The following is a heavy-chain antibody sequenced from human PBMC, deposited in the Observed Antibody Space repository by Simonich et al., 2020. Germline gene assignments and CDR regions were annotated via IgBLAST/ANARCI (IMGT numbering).Heavy chain of an antibody. Sequence: QVQLVQSGAEVKKPGASVKVSCKASGYTFTGYYMHWVRQAPGQGLEWMGEINPNRGGTNYAQKFQGRVTMTRDTSISTAYMELSRLRSDDTAVYYCARGALTGDYYYMDVWGKGTTVTVSS. CDR2: INPNRGGT. J-gene: IGHJ6*03. D-gene: IGHD7-27*01. V-gene: IGHV1-2*02. CDR1: GYTFTGYY. CDR3: ARGALTGDYYYMDV.